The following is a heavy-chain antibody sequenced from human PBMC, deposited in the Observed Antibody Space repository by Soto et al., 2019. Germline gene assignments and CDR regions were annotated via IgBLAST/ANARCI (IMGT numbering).Heavy chain of an antibody. Sequence: SVKVSCKASGGTFSSYTISWVRQAPGQGLEWMGRIIPILGIANYAQKFQGRVTITADKSTSTAYMELSSLRSKDTAVYYCARDEIAAAGYYYYYMDGWGKGTTVTVSS. CDR3: ARDEIAAAGYYYYYMDG. CDR1: GGTFSSYT. V-gene: IGHV1-69*04. D-gene: IGHD6-13*01. CDR2: IIPILGIA. J-gene: IGHJ6*03.